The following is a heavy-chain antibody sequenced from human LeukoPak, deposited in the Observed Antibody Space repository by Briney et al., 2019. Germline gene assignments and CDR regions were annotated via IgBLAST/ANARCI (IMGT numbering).Heavy chain of an antibody. CDR1: GGSFSGYY. V-gene: IGHV4-34*01. J-gene: IGHJ3*02. CDR3: ARINYDYVWGSYRLSAFDI. Sequence: PSETLSLTCAVYGGSFSGYYWSWIRQPPGKGLEWIGEINHSGSTNYNPSLKSRVTISVDTSKNQFSLKLSSVTAADTAVYYCARINYDYVWGSYRLSAFDIWAKGQWSPSLQ. CDR2: INHSGST. D-gene: IGHD3-16*02.